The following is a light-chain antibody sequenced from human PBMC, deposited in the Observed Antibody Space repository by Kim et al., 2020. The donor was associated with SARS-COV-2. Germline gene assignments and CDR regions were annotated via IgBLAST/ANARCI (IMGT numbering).Light chain of an antibody. CDR3: HQYATTPWT. Sequence: SPGERATLSGRVSQSFRGSHLAWFQQKPGQPPRLLNYEASTRATGIPDRFSGSGSGTDFTLTISRLEPEDFAVYHCHQYATTPWTFGQGTKVDIK. CDR2: EAS. CDR1: QSFRGSH. J-gene: IGKJ1*01. V-gene: IGKV3-20*01.